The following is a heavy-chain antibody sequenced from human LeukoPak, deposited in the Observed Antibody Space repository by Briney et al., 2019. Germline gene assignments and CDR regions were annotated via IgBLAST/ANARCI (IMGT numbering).Heavy chain of an antibody. CDR2: INPSAGTT. CDR3: ARGLRGSPAFDY. J-gene: IGHJ4*02. Sequence: GASVKVSCKASGNTFTNYYMHWVRQAPGQRLEWMGIINPSAGTTTYAQKFQGRVTMTRDTSISTAYMELSRLRSDDTAVYYCARGLRGSPAFDYWGQGTLVTVSS. V-gene: IGHV1-46*01. CDR1: GNTFTNYY. D-gene: IGHD2-2*01.